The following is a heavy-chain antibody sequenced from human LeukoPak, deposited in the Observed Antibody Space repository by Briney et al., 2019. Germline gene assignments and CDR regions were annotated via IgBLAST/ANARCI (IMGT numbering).Heavy chain of an antibody. CDR3: ARYRGVIPDAFDI. Sequence: SETLSLTCTVSGGSISSYYWSWIRQPPGKGLEWIGYIYYSGSTNYNPSPKSRVTVSVDTSKNQFSLKLSSVTAADTAVYYCARYRGVIPDAFDIWGQGTMVTVSS. J-gene: IGHJ3*02. CDR1: GGSISSYY. CDR2: IYYSGST. D-gene: IGHD3-10*01. V-gene: IGHV4-59*01.